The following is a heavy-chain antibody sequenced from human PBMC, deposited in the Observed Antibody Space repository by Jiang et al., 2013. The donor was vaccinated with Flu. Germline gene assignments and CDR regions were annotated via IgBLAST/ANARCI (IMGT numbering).Heavy chain of an antibody. Sequence: VQLLESGGGVVQPGRSLRLSCAASGFTFSSYGMHWVRQAPGKGLEWVAVISYDGSNKYYADSVKGRFTISRDNSKNTLYLQMNSLRAEDTAVYYCAKDSGLWFGELWDYWGQGTLVTVSS. CDR2: ISYDGSNK. J-gene: IGHJ4*02. D-gene: IGHD3-10*01. CDR3: AKDSGLWFGELWDY. V-gene: IGHV3-30*18. CDR1: GFTFSSYG.